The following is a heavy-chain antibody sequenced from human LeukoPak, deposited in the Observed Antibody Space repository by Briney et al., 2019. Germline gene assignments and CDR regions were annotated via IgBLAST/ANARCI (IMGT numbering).Heavy chain of an antibody. CDR3: ARDWRYCSGGTCYGAFDL. Sequence: PGRSLRLSCAPSGFTFSRYGMHWVRQAPGKGLEWVAVIWYDGSNKDYTDSVKGRFTISRDNSKNTLDLQVNSLRAEDTAVYYCARDWRYCSGGTCYGAFDLWGQGTMVTVSS. D-gene: IGHD2-15*01. J-gene: IGHJ3*01. CDR1: GFTFSRYG. CDR2: IWYDGSNK. V-gene: IGHV3-33*01.